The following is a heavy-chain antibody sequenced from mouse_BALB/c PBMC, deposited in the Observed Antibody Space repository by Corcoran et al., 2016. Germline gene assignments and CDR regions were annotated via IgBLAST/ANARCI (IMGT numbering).Heavy chain of an antibody. CDR3: ASIYDGYAMDY. J-gene: IGHJ4*01. D-gene: IGHD2-3*01. Sequence: DVQLQESGPGLVKPSQSLSITCSVTGYSITSGYYWNWIRQFPGNKLEWMGYISYDGSNNYNPSLKNRISITRDTSKNQFFLKLNSVTTEDTATYYCASIYDGYAMDYWGQGTSVTVSS. CDR2: ISYDGSN. V-gene: IGHV3-6*02. CDR1: GYSITSGYY.